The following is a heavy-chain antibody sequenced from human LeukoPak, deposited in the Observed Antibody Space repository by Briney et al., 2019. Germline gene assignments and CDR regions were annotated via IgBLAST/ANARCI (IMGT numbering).Heavy chain of an antibody. J-gene: IGHJ4*02. V-gene: IGHV3-7*01. D-gene: IGHD2/OR15-2a*01. CDR1: GFIFSDYW. CDR2: LWPAGGTV. CDR3: ARLLGSVTTYDY. Sequence: GGSLRPSCAAPGFIFSDYWMSWVRQAPGKGLGWVATLWPAGGTVHYMDSVQGRFTISRDNAENSLYLQMNSLRVEDTAVYYCARLLGSVTTYDYWGQGTLVTVSS.